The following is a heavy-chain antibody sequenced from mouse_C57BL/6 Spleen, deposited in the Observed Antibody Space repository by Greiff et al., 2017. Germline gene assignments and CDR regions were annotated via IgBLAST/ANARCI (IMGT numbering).Heavy chain of an antibody. CDR1: GYTFTSYW. CDR2: IHPNSGST. Sequence: QVHVKQSGAELVKPGASVKLSCKASGYTFTSYWMHWVKQRPGQGLEWIGMIHPNSGSTNYNEKFKSKATLTVDKSSSTAYMQLSSLTSEDSAVYYCARDPAYYAMDYWGQGTSVTVSS. J-gene: IGHJ4*01. CDR3: ARDPAYYAMDY. V-gene: IGHV1-64*01.